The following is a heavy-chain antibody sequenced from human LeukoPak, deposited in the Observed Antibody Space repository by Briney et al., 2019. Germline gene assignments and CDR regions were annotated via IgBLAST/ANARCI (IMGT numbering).Heavy chain of an antibody. D-gene: IGHD2-2*02. Sequence: TGGSLRLSCAASGFTFSSYSMNWVRQAPGKGLEWVSSISSSSSYIYYADSVKGRFTISRDNVKNSLYLQMNSLRAEDTAVYYCARDPNCSSTSCYTVGNWFDPWGQGTLVTVSS. J-gene: IGHJ5*02. CDR3: ARDPNCSSTSCYTVGNWFDP. V-gene: IGHV3-21*01. CDR2: ISSSSSYI. CDR1: GFTFSSYS.